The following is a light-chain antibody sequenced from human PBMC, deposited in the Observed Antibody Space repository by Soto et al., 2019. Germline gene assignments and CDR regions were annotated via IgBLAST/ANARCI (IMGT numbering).Light chain of an antibody. Sequence: RLTQSPSSLSASVGDTVTISCRASQDSSTYLAWYQQKPGKAPTLLIFGASSLHNGVPFRFAGSGSGSEFTLTINRLQPDDFATYFCQHYTLYSAPFGQGTR. V-gene: IGKV1-5*01. CDR2: GAS. CDR1: QDSSTY. CDR3: QHYTLYSAP. J-gene: IGKJ5*01.